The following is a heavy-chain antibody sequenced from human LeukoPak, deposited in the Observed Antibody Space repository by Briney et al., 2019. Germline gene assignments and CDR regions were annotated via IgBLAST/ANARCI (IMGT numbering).Heavy chain of an antibody. CDR3: ARVGDHYHWYFDL. CDR2: LYSGVDT. V-gene: IGHV3-53*01. CDR1: GFSVGTKY. D-gene: IGHD3-10*01. J-gene: IGHJ2*01. Sequence: GGSLRLSCEASGFSVGTKYMNWVRQAPAKGLEWVSILYSGVDTYYADSVKGRFTISRDNSKNTLFLQMNSLRADDTAVYYCARVGDHYHWYFDLWGRGTRVSVSS.